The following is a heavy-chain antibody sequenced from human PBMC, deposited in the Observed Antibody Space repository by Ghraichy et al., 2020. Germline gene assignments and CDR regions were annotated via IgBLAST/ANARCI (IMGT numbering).Heavy chain of an antibody. CDR1: GFTFSTYA. J-gene: IGHJ4*02. CDR3: ARGAGIVVVVDATFDS. CDR2: ISYDGSNK. V-gene: IGHV3-30-3*01. D-gene: IGHD2-15*01. Sequence: GESLNISCAASGFTFSTYAMHWVRQAPGKGLEWVAVISYDGSNKYYADSVKGRFTISRDNSKNTLYLQMNSLRAEDTAVYHCARGAGIVVVVDATFDSWGQGTLVTVSS.